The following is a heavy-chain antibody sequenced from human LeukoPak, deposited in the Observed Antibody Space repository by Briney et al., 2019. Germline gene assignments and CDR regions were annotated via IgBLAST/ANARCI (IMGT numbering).Heavy chain of an antibody. D-gene: IGHD3-10*01. CDR1: GFTFSSYG. CDR3: AKDRGFSFASGSSELDY. Sequence: PGGSLRLSCAASGFTFSSYGMHWVRQAPGKGLEWVAVISYDGSNKYYADPVKGRFTIPRDNSKSTLYLQMNSLRTEDTAVYYCAKDRGFSFASGSSELDYWGQGTLVTVSS. J-gene: IGHJ4*02. CDR2: ISYDGSNK. V-gene: IGHV3-30*18.